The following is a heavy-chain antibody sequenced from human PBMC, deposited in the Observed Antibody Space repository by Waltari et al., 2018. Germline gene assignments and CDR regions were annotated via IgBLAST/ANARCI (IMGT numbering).Heavy chain of an antibody. D-gene: IGHD7-27*01. J-gene: IGHJ3*02. CDR1: GGSIRRYY. CDR3: ARDNWGLNAFDI. Sequence: QVQLQESGPGLVKPSETLSLTCTVPGGSIRRYYWTWPRQPPGKGLEWIGYIYASGSTNYNPSLKSLVTISVDTSKNQFSLKLSSVTAADTAVYYCARDNWGLNAFDIWGQGTMVTVSS. V-gene: IGHV4-59*01. CDR2: IYASGST.